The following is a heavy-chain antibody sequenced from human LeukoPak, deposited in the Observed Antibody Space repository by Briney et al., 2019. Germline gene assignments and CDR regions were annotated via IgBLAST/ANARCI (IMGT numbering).Heavy chain of an antibody. CDR3: AKEWYYYGSGSYGDFQH. Sequence: GGSLRLSCAASGFTLSSYAMNWVPQAPGKGLEWVSAISGSDGSTYYADSVKGRFTISRDNSKNTLYLEMNSLRVEDTAVYYCAKEWYYYGSGSYGDFQHWGQGTLVTVSS. J-gene: IGHJ1*01. CDR1: GFTLSSYA. CDR2: ISGSDGST. D-gene: IGHD3-10*01. V-gene: IGHV3-23*01.